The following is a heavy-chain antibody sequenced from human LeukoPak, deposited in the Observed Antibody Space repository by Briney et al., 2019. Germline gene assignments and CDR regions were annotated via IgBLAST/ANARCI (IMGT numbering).Heavy chain of an antibody. J-gene: IGHJ3*01. CDR2: VSYTGRT. CDR3: ARLLDNDSSGDPDTFDV. D-gene: IGHD3-22*01. CDR1: GRSLSGHY. V-gene: IGHV4-59*07. Sequence: PSDTLSLTCTVSGRSLSGHYWSWIRQPPGKRLECIRYVSYTGRTKYNPSLQSRVTISIDTSKSQFSLKLTSVTSADTAVYSCARLLDNDSSGDPDTFDVWGQGTTVIVSS.